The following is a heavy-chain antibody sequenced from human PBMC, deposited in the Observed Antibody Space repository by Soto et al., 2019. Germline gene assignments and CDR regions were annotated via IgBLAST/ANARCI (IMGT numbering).Heavy chain of an antibody. Sequence: ASVKGSCKASGYTFTGYYMHWVRQAPGQGLEWMGWINPNSGGTNYAQKFQGWVTMTRDTSISTAYMELSRLRPDDTAVYYCARDIGLNYYDSSGPFDYWGQGTLVTVSS. V-gene: IGHV1-2*04. J-gene: IGHJ4*02. D-gene: IGHD3-22*01. CDR2: INPNSGGT. CDR1: GYTFTGYY. CDR3: ARDIGLNYYDSSGPFDY.